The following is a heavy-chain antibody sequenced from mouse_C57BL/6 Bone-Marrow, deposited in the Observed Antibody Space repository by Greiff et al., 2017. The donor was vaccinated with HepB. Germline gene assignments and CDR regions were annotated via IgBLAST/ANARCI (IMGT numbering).Heavy chain of an antibody. J-gene: IGHJ4*01. D-gene: IGHD1-1*01. CDR1: GYSFTGYY. V-gene: IGHV1-42*01. CDR2: INPSTGGT. Sequence: EVQLQQSGPELVKPGASVKISCKASGYSFTGYYMNWVKQSPEKSLEWIGEINPSTGGTTYNQKFKAKATLTVDKSSSTAYMHLKSLTSEDSAVYYCARSYGSRDYAMDYWGQGTSVTVSS. CDR3: ARSYGSRDYAMDY.